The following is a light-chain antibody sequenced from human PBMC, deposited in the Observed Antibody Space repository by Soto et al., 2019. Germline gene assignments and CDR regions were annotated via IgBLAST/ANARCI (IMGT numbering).Light chain of an antibody. CDR2: GAS. CDR3: QQYSISRT. J-gene: IGKJ1*01. Sequence: EIEMTQSPATLSLAPGERVTLSCRASESVSTNLAWYPQKAGQAPRLLIYGASTRATGIPARFSGSGSGTEFTLTISSLQSEDFAVYYCQQYSISRTFGQGTKVEIK. V-gene: IGKV3-15*01. CDR1: ESVSTN.